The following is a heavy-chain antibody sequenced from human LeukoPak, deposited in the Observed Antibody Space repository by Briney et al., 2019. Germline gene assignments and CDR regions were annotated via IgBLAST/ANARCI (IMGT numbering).Heavy chain of an antibody. CDR3: ARSRHIVVVTARDGMDV. Sequence: PSETLSLTCTVSGGSISSGDYYWSWIRQPPGKGLEWIGYIYYSGSTYYNPSLKSRVTISVDTFKNQFSLKLSSVTAADTAVYYCARSRHIVVVTARDGMDVWGQGTTVTVSS. J-gene: IGHJ6*02. CDR2: IYYSGST. CDR1: GGSISSGDYY. D-gene: IGHD2-21*02. V-gene: IGHV4-30-4*01.